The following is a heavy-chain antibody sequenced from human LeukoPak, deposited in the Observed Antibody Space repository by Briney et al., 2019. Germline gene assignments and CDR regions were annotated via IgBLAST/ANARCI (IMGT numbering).Heavy chain of an antibody. CDR2: ISYDGSYK. CDR1: GFTFSSYA. Sequence: GGSLRLSCAASGFTFSSYAMHWVRQAPGKGLEWGAVISYDGSYKYYADSVKGRFTISRDNSKNTLYLQMNSLRAEDTAVYYCARQYCGGGCSPVDYWGQGTLVTVSS. D-gene: IGHD2-21*02. CDR3: ARQYCGGGCSPVDY. J-gene: IGHJ4*02. V-gene: IGHV3-30-3*01.